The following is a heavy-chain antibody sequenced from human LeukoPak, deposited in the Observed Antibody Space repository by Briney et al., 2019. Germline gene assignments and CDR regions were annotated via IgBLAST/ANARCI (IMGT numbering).Heavy chain of an antibody. CDR3: ASADYYGSGSYYFGSGY. D-gene: IGHD3-10*01. V-gene: IGHV3-7*01. CDR1: GFTFSSYW. J-gene: IGHJ4*02. CDR2: IKQDGSKK. Sequence: GGSLRLSCAASGFTFSSYWMSWVRQAPGKGLEWVANIKQDGSKKYYVDSVKGRFTISRDNAKNSLYLQMNSLRAEDTAVYYCASADYYGSGSYYFGSGYWGQGTLVTVSS.